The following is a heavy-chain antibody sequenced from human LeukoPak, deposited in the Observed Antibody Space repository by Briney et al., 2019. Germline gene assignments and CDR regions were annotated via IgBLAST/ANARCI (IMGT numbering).Heavy chain of an antibody. V-gene: IGHV3-30*18. CDR1: GFTFSSYG. D-gene: IGHD6-19*01. CDR3: AKDLVGVGIAVAGTFDY. CDR2: ISYDGSNK. Sequence: GGSLRLSCAASGFTFSSYGMHWVRQAPGKGLEWVAVISYDGSNKYYADSVKGRFTISRDNSKNTPYLQMNSLRAEDTAVYYCAKDLVGVGIAVAGTFDYWGQGTLVTVSS. J-gene: IGHJ4*02.